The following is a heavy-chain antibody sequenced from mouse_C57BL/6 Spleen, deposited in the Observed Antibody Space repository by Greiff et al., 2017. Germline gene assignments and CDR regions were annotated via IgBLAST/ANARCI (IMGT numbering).Heavy chain of an antibody. Sequence: QVQLQQPGAELVKPGASVKMSCKASGYTFTSYWITWVKQRPGQGLEWIGDIYPGSGSTNYNEKFKSKATLTVDTSSSTAYMQLSSLTSEDSAVYYCAREDYGSSSLDYWGQGTTLTVSS. J-gene: IGHJ2*01. CDR3: AREDYGSSSLDY. V-gene: IGHV1-55*01. D-gene: IGHD1-1*01. CDR2: IYPGSGST. CDR1: GYTFTSYW.